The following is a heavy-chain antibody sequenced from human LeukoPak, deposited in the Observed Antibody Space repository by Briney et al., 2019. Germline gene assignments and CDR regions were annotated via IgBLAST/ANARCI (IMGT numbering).Heavy chain of an antibody. CDR2: FDPEDGET. CDR3: ATVGGLFDY. CDR1: GYTLTELS. D-gene: IGHD3-16*01. J-gene: IGHJ4*02. V-gene: IGHV1-24*01. Sequence: GASVKVSCNVSGYTLTELSMHWVRQAPGKGLEWMGGFDPEDGETIYAQKFQGRVTMTEDTSTDTAYMELISLRSEDTAVYCCATVGGLFDYCGQGTLVTVSS.